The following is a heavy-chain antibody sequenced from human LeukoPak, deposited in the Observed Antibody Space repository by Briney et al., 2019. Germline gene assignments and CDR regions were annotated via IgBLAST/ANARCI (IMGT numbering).Heavy chain of an antibody. Sequence: IPSQTLSLTCTVSGGSISSGVYYWSWIRQHPGKGLEWIGYIYYSGSTYYNPSLKSRVTISVDTSKNQFSLKLSSVTAADTAVYYCARGLGYCSGGSCYPYNWFDPWGQGTLVTVSS. CDR3: ARGLGYCSGGSCYPYNWFDP. V-gene: IGHV4-31*03. CDR2: IYYSGST. J-gene: IGHJ5*02. CDR1: GGSISSGVYY. D-gene: IGHD2-15*01.